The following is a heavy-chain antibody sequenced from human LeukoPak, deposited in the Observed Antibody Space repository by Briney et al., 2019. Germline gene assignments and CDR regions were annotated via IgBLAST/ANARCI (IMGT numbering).Heavy chain of an antibody. J-gene: IGHJ4*02. CDR1: GFTFDDYA. Sequence: PGGSLRLSCAASGFTFDDYAMHWVRQAPGKGLEWVSLISGDGGSTYYADSVKGRFTISIDNKKNSLYLQMNSLRTEDTALYYCAKGWNGDYAFDYWGQGTLVTVSS. CDR2: ISGDGGST. D-gene: IGHD4-17*01. V-gene: IGHV3-43*02. CDR3: AKGWNGDYAFDY.